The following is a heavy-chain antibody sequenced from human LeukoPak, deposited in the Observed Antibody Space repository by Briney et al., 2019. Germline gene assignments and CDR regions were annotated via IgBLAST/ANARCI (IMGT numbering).Heavy chain of an antibody. J-gene: IGHJ3*02. CDR1: GGSISSGGYY. D-gene: IGHD3-3*01. CDR2: SYRSGST. CDR3: ASSTTVFGVVWFGGAFDI. V-gene: IGHV4-39*01. Sequence: PSETLSLACTVSGGSISSGGYYWSWIRQPPGKGLEWIGHSYRSGSTYDNPSRKSRVTISVDTSKNQFSLKLSSVNPTDTAVYYCASSTTVFGVVWFGGAFDIWGQGTMVTISS.